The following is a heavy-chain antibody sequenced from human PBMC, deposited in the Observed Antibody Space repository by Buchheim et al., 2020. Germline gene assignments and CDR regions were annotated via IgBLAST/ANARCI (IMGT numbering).Heavy chain of an antibody. V-gene: IGHV1-46*03. J-gene: IGHJ3*02. D-gene: IGHD3-10*01. CDR3: AVEDSYGSGAARPADLKNHAYDI. CDR2: ITPSGGRT. CDR1: GYILTRYY. Sequence: QVQLVQSGAEVKKPGASVKVSCKASGYILTRYYMHWVRQAPGQGLEWMGIITPSGGRTSYAQSFQGRVTMTRDKSSNTVYMELSSLRSDDTAVYYCAVEDSYGSGAARPADLKNHAYDIWGQGT.